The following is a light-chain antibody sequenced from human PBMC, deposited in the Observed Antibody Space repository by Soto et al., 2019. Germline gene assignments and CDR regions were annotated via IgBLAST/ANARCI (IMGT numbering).Light chain of an antibody. J-gene: IGKJ4*01. CDR3: QQYGRSLT. CDR1: QSVCSSN. CDR2: GAS. Sequence: EIMLTQSPCTLSLSPGERVTLSCRASQSVCSSNLAWYQQKPGQAPRLLIYGASSRATGIPDRFSGSGSGTDFTLTIRRLEPEDFAMYYCQQYGRSLTFGGGTKV. V-gene: IGKV3-20*01.